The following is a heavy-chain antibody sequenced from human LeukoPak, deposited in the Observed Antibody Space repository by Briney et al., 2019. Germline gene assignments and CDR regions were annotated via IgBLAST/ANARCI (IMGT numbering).Heavy chain of an antibody. V-gene: IGHV3-23*01. D-gene: IGHD3-16*02. CDR3: AKGLRIVITFGGVIVT. CDR1: GFTFSSYA. Sequence: GGSLRLSCAASGFTFSSYAMSWVRQAPGKGLEWVSAISGSGGSTYYADSVKGRFTISRDNSKNTLYLQMNSLRAEDTAVYYCAKGLRIVITFGGVIVTWGQGTLVTVSS. CDR2: ISGSGGST. J-gene: IGHJ5*02.